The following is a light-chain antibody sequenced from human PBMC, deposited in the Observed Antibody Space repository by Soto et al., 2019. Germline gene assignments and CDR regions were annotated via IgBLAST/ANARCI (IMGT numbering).Light chain of an antibody. CDR1: RSDVGGYNY. CDR3: SSYTGSSTYV. Sequence: QSVLTQPASVSGSPGQSITISCTGTRSDVGGYNYVSWYKQHPGKAPKLMIFEVSNRPSGVPNRFSGSKSGNTAFLTISGLQAEDEADYYCSSYTGSSTYVFGTGTKLTVL. V-gene: IGLV2-14*01. CDR2: EVS. J-gene: IGLJ1*01.